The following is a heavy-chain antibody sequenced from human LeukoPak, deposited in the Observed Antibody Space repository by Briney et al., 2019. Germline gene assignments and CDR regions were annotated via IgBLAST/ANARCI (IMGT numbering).Heavy chain of an antibody. CDR1: GFTFSSYW. D-gene: IGHD3-10*01. CDR2: IKQDGSEK. J-gene: IGHJ4*02. Sequence: PGGSLRLSCAASGFTFSSYWMSWVRQAPGKGLEWEANIKQDGSEKYYVDSVKGRFTISRDNAKNSLYLQMNSLRAEDTAVYYCARVNPIWFGESYYFDYWGQGALVTVSS. V-gene: IGHV3-7*01. CDR3: ARVNPIWFGESYYFDY.